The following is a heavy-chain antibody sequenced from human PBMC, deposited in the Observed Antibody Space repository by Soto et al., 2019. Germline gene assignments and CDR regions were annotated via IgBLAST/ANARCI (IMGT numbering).Heavy chain of an antibody. CDR2: IYPGDSDT. CDR3: ARRKAVAGQAGGLVWFEP. J-gene: IGHJ5*02. CDR1: GYSFTSYW. V-gene: IGHV5-51*01. D-gene: IGHD2-15*01. Sequence: GESLKISCKGSGYSFTSYWIGWVRQMPGKGLEWMGIIYPGDSDTRYSPSFQGQVTISADKSISTAYLQWSSLKASDTAMYYCARRKAVAGQAGGLVWFEPWGQVTQDSV.